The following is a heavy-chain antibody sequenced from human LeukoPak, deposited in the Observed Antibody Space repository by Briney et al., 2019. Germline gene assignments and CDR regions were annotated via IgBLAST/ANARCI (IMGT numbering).Heavy chain of an antibody. CDR1: GGSFSGYY. CDR3: ARLPVYGSGSYSRYPPMDV. V-gene: IGHV4-34*01. CDR2: INHSGST. Sequence: PSETLSLTCAVYGGSFSGYYWSWIRQPPGKGLEWIGEINHSGSTNYNPSLKSRVTISVDTSKSQFSLKLSSVTAADTAVYYCARLPVYGSGSYSRYPPMDVWGKGTTVTVSS. J-gene: IGHJ6*04. D-gene: IGHD3-10*01.